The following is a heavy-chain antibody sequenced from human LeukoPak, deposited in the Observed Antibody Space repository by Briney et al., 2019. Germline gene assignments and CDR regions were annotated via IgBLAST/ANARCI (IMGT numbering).Heavy chain of an antibody. CDR3: ARSKRNFDY. V-gene: IGHV1-46*01. CDR1: GYSFTNYF. J-gene: IGHJ4*02. Sequence: GASVKGSCKASGYSFTNYFIHWVRQAPGQGLEWMGILDPGDGSTTYAQKFQGRVTMTRDTSTSTFYMDLSSLRSEDTAMYYCARSKRNFDYWGQGTLVTVSS. CDR2: LDPGDGST.